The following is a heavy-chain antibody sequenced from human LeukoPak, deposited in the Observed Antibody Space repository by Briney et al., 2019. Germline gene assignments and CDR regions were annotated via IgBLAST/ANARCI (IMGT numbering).Heavy chain of an antibody. CDR1: GFTFGSHS. CDR3: ARAAGHYFDY. J-gene: IGHJ4*02. D-gene: IGHD3-10*01. V-gene: IGHV3-21*01. CDR2: ISSSSSYI. Sequence: GGSLRLSCAASGFTFGSHSMHWVRQAPGEGLEWVSSISSSSSYINYADSVKGRFTISRDNAKNSLYLQMNNLRAEDTAVYYCARAAGHYFDYWGQGSLVTVSS.